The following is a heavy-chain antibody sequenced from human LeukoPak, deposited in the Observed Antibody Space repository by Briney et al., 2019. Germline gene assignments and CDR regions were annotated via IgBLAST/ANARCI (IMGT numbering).Heavy chain of an antibody. CDR2: IIPIFGIA. Sequence: SVKVSCKASGGTFSSYAISWVRQSPGQGLEWMGRIIPIFGIANYAQKFQGRVTITADKSTSTAYMELSSLRSEDTAVYYCASLTRPRGYFYGMDVWGQGTTVTVSS. CDR3: ASLTRPRGYFYGMDV. CDR1: GGTFSSYA. V-gene: IGHV1-69*04. J-gene: IGHJ6*02.